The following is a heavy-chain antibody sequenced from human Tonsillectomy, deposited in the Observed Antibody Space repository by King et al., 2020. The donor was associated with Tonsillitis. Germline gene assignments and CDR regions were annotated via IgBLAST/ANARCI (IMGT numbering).Heavy chain of an antibody. D-gene: IGHD6-19*01. CDR1: GGSISSYY. CDR3: ARDRAVAGIAY. V-gene: IGHV4-59*01. Sequence: QVQLQESGPGLVKPSETLSLTCTVSGGSISSYYWSWIRQPPGKGLEWIGYIYYSGSTNYNPSLKSRVTISLDTSKNQFSLKLSSVTAADTAVYYCARDRAVAGIAYWGQGTLVTVSS. CDR2: IYYSGST. J-gene: IGHJ4*02.